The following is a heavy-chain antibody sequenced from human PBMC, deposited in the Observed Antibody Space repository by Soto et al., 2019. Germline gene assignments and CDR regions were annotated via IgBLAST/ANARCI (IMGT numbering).Heavy chain of an antibody. Sequence: ASVKVSCKASGYTFTSYGISWVRQAPGQGLEWMGWISAYNGNTNYAQKLQGRVTMTTDTSTSTAYMELRSLRSDDTAVYYCARDPLTNYDILTGYYPWGQRTLVTVSS. CDR2: ISAYNGNT. V-gene: IGHV1-18*01. CDR1: GYTFTSYG. D-gene: IGHD3-9*01. CDR3: ARDPLTNYDILTGYYP. J-gene: IGHJ4*02.